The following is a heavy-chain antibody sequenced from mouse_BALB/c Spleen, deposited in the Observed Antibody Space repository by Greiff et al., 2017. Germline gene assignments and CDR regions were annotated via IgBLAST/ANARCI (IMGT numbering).Heavy chain of an antibody. CDR2: IDPANGNT. D-gene: IGHD2-2*01. CDR3: VSLIYYGYDWFAY. CDR1: GFNIKDTY. V-gene: IGHV14-3*02. J-gene: IGHJ3*01. Sequence: DVQLQESGAELVKPGASVKLSCTASGFNIKDTYMHWVKQRPEQGLEWIGRIDPANGNTKYDPKFQGKATITADTSSNTAYLQLSSLTSEDTAVYYCVSLIYYGYDWFAYWGQGTLVTVSA.